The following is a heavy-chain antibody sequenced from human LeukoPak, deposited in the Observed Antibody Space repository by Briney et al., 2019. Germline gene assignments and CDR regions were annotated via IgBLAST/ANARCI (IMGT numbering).Heavy chain of an antibody. Sequence: GGSLRLSCTTSGFTFSNYAMHWVRQAPGKGLEWVAFISYGVTNRDYADSVKGRFTISRDNSKNTLYLQMNSLRPEDTAVYYCVGAAAAVFDYWGQGTLATVSS. CDR1: GFTFSNYA. CDR3: VGAAAAVFDY. J-gene: IGHJ4*02. D-gene: IGHD6-13*01. V-gene: IGHV3-30-3*01. CDR2: ISYGVTNR.